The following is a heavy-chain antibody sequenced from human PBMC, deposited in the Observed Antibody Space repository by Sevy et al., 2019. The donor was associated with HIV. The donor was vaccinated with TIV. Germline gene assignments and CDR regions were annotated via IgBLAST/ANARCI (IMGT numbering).Heavy chain of an antibody. V-gene: IGHV3-23*01. CDR1: GFNFNIYS. CDR3: AREGCTRPHDY. Sequence: GGSLRLSCAVSGFNFNIYSMSWVRQAPGKGLEWVSTFSFGCGKINYADSVKGRFIISRDDSKNPLYLQMNSLRAEDTAGYCCAREGCTRPHDYWGQGTLVTVSS. CDR2: FSFGCGKI. J-gene: IGHJ4*02. D-gene: IGHD2-8*01.